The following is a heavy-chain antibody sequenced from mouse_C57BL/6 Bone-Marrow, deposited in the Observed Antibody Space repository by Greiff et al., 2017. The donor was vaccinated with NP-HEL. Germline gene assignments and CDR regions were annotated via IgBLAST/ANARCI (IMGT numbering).Heavy chain of an antibody. CDR2: ISYDGSN. Sequence: EVQLVESGPGLVKPSQSLSLTCSVTGYSITSGYYWNWIRRFPGNKLEWVGSISYDGSNNYSPSLNNRISITRDTSKNQFFLKLNSVTAEDTATYYCARAYGNYLDYWGQGTTLTVSS. CDR3: ARAYGNYLDY. V-gene: IGHV3-6*01. D-gene: IGHD2-10*02. CDR1: GYSITSGYY. J-gene: IGHJ2*01.